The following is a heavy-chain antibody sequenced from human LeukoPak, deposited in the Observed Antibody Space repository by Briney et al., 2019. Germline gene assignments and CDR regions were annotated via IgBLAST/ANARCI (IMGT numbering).Heavy chain of an antibody. J-gene: IGHJ6*03. D-gene: IGHD2-2*01. CDR2: IRYDGSNK. V-gene: IGHV3-30*02. CDR1: GFTFSSYG. Sequence: PGGSPRLSCAASGFTFSSYGMHWVRQAPGKGLEWVAFIRYDGSNKYYADSVKGRFTISRDNSKNTLYLQMNSLRAEDTAVYYCAKDPRLGYCSSTSCSRDYYYYMDVWGKGTTVTVSS. CDR3: AKDPRLGYCSSTSCSRDYYYYMDV.